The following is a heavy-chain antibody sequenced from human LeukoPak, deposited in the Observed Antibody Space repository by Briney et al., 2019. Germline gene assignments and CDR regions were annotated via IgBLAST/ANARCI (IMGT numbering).Heavy chain of an antibody. CDR2: IKQDGSEK. V-gene: IGHV3-7*01. Sequence: GGSLRLSCAASGFTFSSYWMSWVRQAPGKGLEWVANIKQDGSEKYYVDSVKGRFTISRDNAKDSLYLQMNSLRAEDTAVYYCARDRRHYDILTGYYFDYWGQGTLVTVSS. J-gene: IGHJ4*02. CDR1: GFTFSSYW. D-gene: IGHD3-9*01. CDR3: ARDRRHYDILTGYYFDY.